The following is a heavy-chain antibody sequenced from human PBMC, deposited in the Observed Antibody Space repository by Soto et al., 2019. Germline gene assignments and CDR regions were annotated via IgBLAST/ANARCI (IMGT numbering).Heavy chain of an antibody. V-gene: IGHV4-59*02. Sequence: QVQLQESGPGLVKPSETLPLTCSVSDGSVTGYCWSWIRQPPGKGLEWIGCIDYNGRAHYNPSLTSRVPMSLDTSNNPFPLKLSSVTTTDTAVYYCARGPDHSKVGYWGQGTLVTVSS. CDR1: DGSVTGYC. CDR2: IDYNGRA. J-gene: IGHJ4*02. CDR3: ARGPDHSKVGY. D-gene: IGHD4-4*01.